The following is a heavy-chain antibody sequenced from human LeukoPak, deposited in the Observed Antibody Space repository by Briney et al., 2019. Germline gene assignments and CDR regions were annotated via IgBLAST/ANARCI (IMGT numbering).Heavy chain of an antibody. V-gene: IGHV3-23*01. CDR3: AKWEDYDFWSGYRY. CDR2: ISGSGGST. Sequence: GGSLRPSCAASGFTFSSYAMSWVRQAPGKGLEWVSAISGSGGSTYYADSVKGRFTISRDNSKNTLYLQMNSLRAEDTAVYYCAKWEDYDFWSGYRYWGQGTLVTVSS. D-gene: IGHD3-3*01. CDR1: GFTFSSYA. J-gene: IGHJ4*02.